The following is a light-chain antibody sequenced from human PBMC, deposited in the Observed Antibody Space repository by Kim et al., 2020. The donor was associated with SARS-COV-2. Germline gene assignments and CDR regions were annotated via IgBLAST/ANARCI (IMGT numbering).Light chain of an antibody. V-gene: IGLV1-47*01. Sequence: QRVTISCSGSSSTIGSNYVYWYQRLPGTAPKLLIYRNNQRPSGVPDRFSGSKSGTSASLAISGLRSEDEADYYCAAWDDSLSGRYVFGTGTKVTVL. J-gene: IGLJ1*01. CDR2: RNN. CDR1: SSTIGSNY. CDR3: AAWDDSLSGRYV.